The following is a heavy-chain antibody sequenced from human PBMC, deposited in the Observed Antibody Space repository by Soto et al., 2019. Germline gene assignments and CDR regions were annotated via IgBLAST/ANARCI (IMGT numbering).Heavy chain of an antibody. D-gene: IGHD1-1*01. Sequence: QVHLVQSGAEVKKPGASVKVSCKGSGYTFTSYGITWVRQAPGQGLEWMGWISAHNGTTDYAQKLQGRVTVTRDTSKSTAHMELRSLRADDTAVYYGARGRYGDYWGQGALVTVSS. V-gene: IGHV1-18*01. CDR2: ISAHNGTT. CDR1: GYTFTSYG. CDR3: ARGRYGDY. J-gene: IGHJ4*02.